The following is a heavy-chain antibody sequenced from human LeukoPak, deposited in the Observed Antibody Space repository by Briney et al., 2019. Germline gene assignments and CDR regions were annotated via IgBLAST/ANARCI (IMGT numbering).Heavy chain of an antibody. Sequence: GESLKISCEGSGYSFTSYGISWVRQAPGQGLEWMGWISAYNGNTNYAQKLQGRVTMTTDTSTSTAYMELRSLRSDDTAVYYCARVRRSGYFDYWGQGTLVTVSS. CDR1: GYSFTSYG. V-gene: IGHV1-18*01. J-gene: IGHJ4*02. CDR3: ARVRRSGYFDY. D-gene: IGHD3-3*01. CDR2: ISAYNGNT.